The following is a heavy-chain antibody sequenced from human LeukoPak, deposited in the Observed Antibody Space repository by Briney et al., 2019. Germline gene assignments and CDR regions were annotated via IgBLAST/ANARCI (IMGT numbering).Heavy chain of an antibody. J-gene: IGHJ4*02. D-gene: IGHD6-13*01. CDR1: GYSFPSYW. CDR3: ARHSSSSWVDY. V-gene: IGHV5-51*01. Sequence: GESLKISCKGYGYSFPSYWIGWVRQMPGKGLEWMGIIYPGDSDTRYSPSFQGQVTISADKSISTAYLQWSSLRASDTAMYYCARHSSSSWVDYWGQGTLVTASS. CDR2: IYPGDSDT.